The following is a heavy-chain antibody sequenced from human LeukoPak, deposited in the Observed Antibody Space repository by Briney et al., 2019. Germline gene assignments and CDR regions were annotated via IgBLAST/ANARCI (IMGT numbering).Heavy chain of an antibody. Sequence: EASVTVSCKGSGYTFTRYGISWVRQAPGQGLEWMGWISAYNGNTNYAQKLQGRVTMTTDASTNTAYMELRSLRSDDTAVYYCERHGNSGDYFDYWGQGTLVTVSS. CDR3: ERHGNSGDYFDY. V-gene: IGHV1-18*01. D-gene: IGHD4-23*01. J-gene: IGHJ4*02. CDR2: ISAYNGNT. CDR1: GYTFTRYG.